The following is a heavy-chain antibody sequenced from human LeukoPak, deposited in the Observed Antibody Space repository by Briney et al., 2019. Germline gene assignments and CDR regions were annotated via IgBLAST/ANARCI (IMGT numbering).Heavy chain of an antibody. D-gene: IGHD5-18*01. J-gene: IGHJ4*02. CDR2: IKQDGSEK. CDR3: ARTLPLRLWLGGYFDY. CDR1: GFTFSSYW. Sequence: GGSLRLSCAASGFTFSSYWMSWVRQAPGKGLEWVANIKQDGSEKYYVDSVKGRFTISRDNAKNPLYLQMNSLRTEDTAVYYCARTLPLRLWLGGYFDYWGQGTLVTVSS. V-gene: IGHV3-7*01.